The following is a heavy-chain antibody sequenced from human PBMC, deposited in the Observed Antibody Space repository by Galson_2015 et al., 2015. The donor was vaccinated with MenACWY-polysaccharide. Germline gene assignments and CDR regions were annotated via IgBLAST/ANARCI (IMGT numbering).Heavy chain of an antibody. CDR1: GGSFSAYH. CDR2: INHSGST. CDR3: ARGQSGGSENLDY. J-gene: IGHJ4*02. Sequence: SETLSLTCAVYGGSFSAYHWSWIRQPPGKGLEWIGKINHSGSTNYNPSLKSRVTMSVDTSRNQFSLKPSSVTAADTAVYYCARGQSGGSENLDYWGQGTLVTVSS. D-gene: IGHD3-10*01. V-gene: IGHV4-34*01.